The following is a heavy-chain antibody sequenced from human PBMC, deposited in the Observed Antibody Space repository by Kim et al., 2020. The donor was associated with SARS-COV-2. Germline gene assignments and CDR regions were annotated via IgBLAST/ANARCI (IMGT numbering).Heavy chain of an antibody. CDR1: GGSISSSSYY. Sequence: SETLSLTCTVSGGSISSSSYYWGWIRQPPGKGLEWIGSIYYSGSTYYNPSLKSRVTISVDTSKNQFSLKLSSVTAADTAVYYCAVAGPDTSGAYYYYGMDVWGQGTTVTVSS. CDR3: AVAGPDTSGAYYYYGMDV. D-gene: IGHD6-13*01. CDR2: IYYSGST. J-gene: IGHJ6*02. V-gene: IGHV4-39*01.